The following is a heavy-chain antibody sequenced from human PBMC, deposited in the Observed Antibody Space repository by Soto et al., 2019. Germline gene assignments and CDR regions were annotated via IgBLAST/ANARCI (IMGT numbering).Heavy chain of an antibody. CDR1: GGSISSYY. V-gene: IGHV4-59*01. J-gene: IGHJ4*02. D-gene: IGHD1-26*01. Sequence: SETLSLTCTVSGGSISSYYWSWIRQPPGKGLEWFVYFYYSGSTNYNPSLKSRVTISVDTSKNHFSLKLSSVTAADTAVYYCARRYGGNFDFWGQGTLVTVSS. CDR3: ARRYGGNFDF. CDR2: FYYSGST.